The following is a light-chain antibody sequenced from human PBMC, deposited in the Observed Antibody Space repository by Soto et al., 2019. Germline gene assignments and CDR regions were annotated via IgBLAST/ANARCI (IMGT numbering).Light chain of an antibody. J-gene: IGKJ1*01. V-gene: IGKV1-39*01. CDR3: QQSYSSWT. Sequence: DIQMTQSPSSLSASVGDRVTITCRASQSISSYLNWYQQKPGKAPKLLIYAASSLHSGVPSRFSGSGSGTDFTLTISSLQPEDFATFYCQQSYSSWTFGQGTKVDIK. CDR1: QSISSY. CDR2: AAS.